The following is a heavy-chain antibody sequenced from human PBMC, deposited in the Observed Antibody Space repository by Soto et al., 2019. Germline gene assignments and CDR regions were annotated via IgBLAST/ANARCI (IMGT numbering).Heavy chain of an antibody. CDR1: GGTFSSYA. D-gene: IGHD1-26*01. J-gene: IGHJ6*02. CDR2: IIPIFGTA. V-gene: IGHV1-69*13. Sequence: ASVKVSCKASGGTFSSYAISWVRQAPGQGLEWMGGIIPIFGTANYARKFQGRVTITADESTSTAYMELSSLRSEDTAVYYCARGAYSGSFIPYYYGMDVWGQGTTVTVSS. CDR3: ARGAYSGSFIPYYYGMDV.